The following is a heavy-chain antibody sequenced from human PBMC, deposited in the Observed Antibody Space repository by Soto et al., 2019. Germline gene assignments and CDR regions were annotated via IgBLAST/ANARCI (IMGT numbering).Heavy chain of an antibody. CDR3: AKDGSYSSSPATPDAFDI. CDR2: ISGSGGST. J-gene: IGHJ3*02. Sequence: GGSLRLSCAASGFTFSSYAMSWVRQAPGKGLEWVSAISGSGGSTYYADSVKGRFTISRDNSKNTLYLQMNSLRAEDTAVFYWAKDGSYSSSPATPDAFDIWGQGTMVTVSS. V-gene: IGHV3-23*01. D-gene: IGHD6-6*01. CDR1: GFTFSSYA.